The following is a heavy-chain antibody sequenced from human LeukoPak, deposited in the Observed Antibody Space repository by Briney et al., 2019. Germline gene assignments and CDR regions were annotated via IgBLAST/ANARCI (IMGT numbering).Heavy chain of an antibody. V-gene: IGHV4-38-2*01. Sequence: SETLSLTCAVSGYSISSGYYWGWIRRPPGKGLEWIGSIYHSGSTYYNPSLKSRVTISVDTSKNQFSLKLSSVTAADTAVYYCASQAVVPAAIVDYWGQGTLVTVSS. CDR2: IYHSGST. D-gene: IGHD2-2*02. CDR1: GYSISSGYY. J-gene: IGHJ4*02. CDR3: ASQAVVPAAIVDY.